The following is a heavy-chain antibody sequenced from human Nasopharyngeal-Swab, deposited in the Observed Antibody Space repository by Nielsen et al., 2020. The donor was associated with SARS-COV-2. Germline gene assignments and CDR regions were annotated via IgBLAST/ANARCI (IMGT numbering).Heavy chain of an antibody. CDR2: ISGSDHTT. CDR3: AKDRDSGDDSDDYYHYYGMDV. V-gene: IGHV3-23*01. J-gene: IGHJ6*02. CDR1: GFTFRSYA. D-gene: IGHD5-12*01. Sequence: ETLSLTCAASGFTFRSYAISWVRQAPGEGLEWVSVISGSDHTTYYADSVKGRFTISRDNSKNTVNLQMNSLRVEDTAIYYCAKDRDSGDDSDDYYHYYGMDVWGQGTTVTVFS.